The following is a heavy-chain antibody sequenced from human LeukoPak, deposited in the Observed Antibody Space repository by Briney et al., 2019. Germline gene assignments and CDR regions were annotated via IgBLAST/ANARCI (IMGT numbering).Heavy chain of an antibody. CDR3: ARENRAGTTPRGFDL. CDR2: IFSGGST. D-gene: IGHD1-7*01. CDR1: GFTVSSNY. J-gene: IGHJ2*01. V-gene: IGHV3-53*01. Sequence: GGSLRLSCAASGFTVSSNYMSWVRQAPGKGLEWVSVIFSGGSTYYADSVKGRFTISRDNSKNTLYLQMNSLRAEDTAVYYCARENRAGTTPRGFDLWGRGTLVTVYS.